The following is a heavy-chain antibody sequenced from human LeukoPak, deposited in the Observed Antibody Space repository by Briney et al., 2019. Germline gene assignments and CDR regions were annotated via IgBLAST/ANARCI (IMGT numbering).Heavy chain of an antibody. CDR3: ARDKYGRFDP. CDR1: GGSFSGYY. Sequence: SETLSLTCAVYGGSFSGYYWSWIRQPPGKGLEWIGEINHSGSTNYNPSLKSRVTILVDTSKNQFSLKLSSVTAADTAVYYCARDKYGRFDPWGQGTLVTVSS. CDR2: INHSGST. V-gene: IGHV4-34*09. J-gene: IGHJ5*02. D-gene: IGHD2-2*01.